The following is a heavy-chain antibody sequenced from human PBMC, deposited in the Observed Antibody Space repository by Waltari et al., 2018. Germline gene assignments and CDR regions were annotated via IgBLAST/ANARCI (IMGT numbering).Heavy chain of an antibody. CDR3: ARGHLHYYDSSGSLDY. V-gene: IGHV4-59*01. CDR2: IYYSGST. CDR1: GGSISSYY. J-gene: IGHJ4*02. D-gene: IGHD3-22*01. Sequence: QVQLQESGPGLVKPSETLSLTCTVSGGSISSYYWSWIRQPPGKGLEWIGYIYYSGSTNYNPSLKSRVTMSVDTSKNQFSLKLSSVTAADTAVYYCARGHLHYYDSSGSLDYWGQGTLVTVSS.